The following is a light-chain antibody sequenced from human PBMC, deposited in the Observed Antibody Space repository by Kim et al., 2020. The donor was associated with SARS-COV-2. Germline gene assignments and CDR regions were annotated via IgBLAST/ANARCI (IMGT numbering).Light chain of an antibody. V-gene: IGKV3-20*01. CDR3: HQYGGSPRT. CDR2: GAS. J-gene: IGKJ1*01. Sequence: PGEGATLSCRASQTITNDFLAWYRQKPGQAPRLLIYGASSRATGIPDRFSGSGSGTDFTLTIRRLEPEDFAVYYCHQYGGSPRTFGQGTKVDIK. CDR1: QTITNDF.